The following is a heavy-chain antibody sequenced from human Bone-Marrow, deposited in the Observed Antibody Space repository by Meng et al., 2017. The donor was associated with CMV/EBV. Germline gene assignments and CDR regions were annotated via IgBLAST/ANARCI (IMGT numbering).Heavy chain of an antibody. J-gene: IGHJ4*01. CDR2: INHSGST. CDR1: GGSFSGYY. Sequence: GSLRLSCAVYGGSFSGYYWSWIRQHPGKGLEWIGEINHSGSTNYNPSLKSRVTISVDTSKNQFSLKLSSVTAADTAVYYCARVEVPAAIRYWGQG. D-gene: IGHD2-2*02. CDR3: ARVEVPAAIRY. V-gene: IGHV4-34*01.